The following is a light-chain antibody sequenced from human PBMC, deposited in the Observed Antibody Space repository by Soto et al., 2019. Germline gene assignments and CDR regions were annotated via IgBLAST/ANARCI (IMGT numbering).Light chain of an antibody. J-gene: IGLJ1*01. Sequence: QSALTQPPSASGSPGQSVAISCTGTSSDVGGYNYVSWYQQHPGKAPKLMISEVSNRPSGVSNRFSGSKSGNTASLTISGLQAEDEADYYCSSYTSTSTRVFGTGTKVTVL. CDR3: SSYTSTSTRV. CDR2: EVS. V-gene: IGLV2-14*01. CDR1: SSDVGGYNY.